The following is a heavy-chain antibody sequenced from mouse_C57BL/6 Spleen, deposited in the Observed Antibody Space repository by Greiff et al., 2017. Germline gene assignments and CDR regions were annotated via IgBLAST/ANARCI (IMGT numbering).Heavy chain of an antibody. D-gene: IGHD5-1*01. CDR1: GYTFTTYP. J-gene: IGHJ2*01. Sequence: VHLVESGAELVKPGASVKMSCKASGYTFTTYPIEWMKQNHGKSLEWIGNFHPYNDDPKYNEKFKGKATLTVEKSSNTVYLELSRLTSDDSAVYYCARSSTFFYYFDYWGQGTTLTVSS. CDR2: FHPYNDDP. V-gene: IGHV1-47*01. CDR3: ARSSTFFYYFDY.